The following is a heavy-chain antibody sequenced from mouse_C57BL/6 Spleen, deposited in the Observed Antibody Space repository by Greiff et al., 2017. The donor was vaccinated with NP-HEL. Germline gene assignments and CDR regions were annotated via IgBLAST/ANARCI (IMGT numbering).Heavy chain of an antibody. CDR3: ARYYGLYAMDY. J-gene: IGHJ4*01. D-gene: IGHD1-1*01. CDR2: IHPISGST. V-gene: IGHV1-64*01. Sequence: VQLQQSGAELVKPGASVTLSCKASGYTFTSYWMHWVKQRPGQGLEWIGMIHPISGSTNYNEKFKGKATLTVDKSSSTAYMQLSSLTSEDSAVYYCARYYGLYAMDYWGQGTSVTVSS. CDR1: GYTFTSYW.